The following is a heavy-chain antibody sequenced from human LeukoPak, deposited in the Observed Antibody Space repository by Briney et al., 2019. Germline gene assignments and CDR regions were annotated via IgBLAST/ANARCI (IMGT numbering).Heavy chain of an antibody. V-gene: IGHV3-30-3*01. CDR2: ISYDGSNK. Sequence: PGRSLRLSCAASGFTFSSYAMHWVRQAPGKGLEWAAVISYDGSNKYYADSVKGRFTISRDNSKNTLYLQMNSLRAEDTAVYYCARGGVWGSYRLDAFDIWGQGTMVTVSS. D-gene: IGHD3-16*02. CDR1: GFTFSSYA. CDR3: ARGGVWGSYRLDAFDI. J-gene: IGHJ3*02.